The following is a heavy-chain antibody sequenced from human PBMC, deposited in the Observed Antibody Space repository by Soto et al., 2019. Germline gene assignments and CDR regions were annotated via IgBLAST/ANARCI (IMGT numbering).Heavy chain of an antibody. CDR2: IYYRGTT. D-gene: IGHD2-8*02. CDR3: ASLTGGTYLSFYYYIGV. CDR1: GGSISGYY. J-gene: IGHJ6*03. V-gene: IGHV4-59*01. Sequence: QVQLQESGPGLVKPSETLSLTCTVSGGSISGYYWSWIRQAPGEGLAWNGYIYYRGTTNYDPSLKSRCTMSVYTCKNQVSLTLSSVTTADTAVYYCASLTGGTYLSFYYYIGVWGKGTTVTVSS.